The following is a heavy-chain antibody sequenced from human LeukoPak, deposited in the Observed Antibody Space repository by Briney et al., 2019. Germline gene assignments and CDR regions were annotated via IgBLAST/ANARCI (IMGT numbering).Heavy chain of an antibody. CDR1: GVTFSSYA. J-gene: IGHJ4*02. CDR3: AKVSGGVWLYDISHFDY. CDR2: ISGSGGST. Sequence: GGSLRLSCAASGVTFSSYAMSWVRQAPGKGLEWVSAISGSGGSTYYADSVKGRFTISRDNSKNTLYLQMNSLRAEDTAVYYCAKVSGGVWLYDISHFDYWGQGTLVTVSS. D-gene: IGHD3-9*01. V-gene: IGHV3-23*01.